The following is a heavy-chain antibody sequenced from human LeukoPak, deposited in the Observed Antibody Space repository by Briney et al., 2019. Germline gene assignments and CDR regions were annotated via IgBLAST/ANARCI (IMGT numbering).Heavy chain of an antibody. CDR1: GFTFDDYA. CDR3: ARARGYSNL. J-gene: IGHJ4*02. D-gene: IGHD5-12*01. V-gene: IGHV3-43*02. Sequence: GGSLRLSCAASGFTFDDYAMHWVRQVPGKGLEWVSLISGDGGDTFYADSVGGRFTISRDNNKNSLFLQMNSLRTEDTALYYCARARGYSNLWGQGTLVTVSS. CDR2: ISGDGGDT.